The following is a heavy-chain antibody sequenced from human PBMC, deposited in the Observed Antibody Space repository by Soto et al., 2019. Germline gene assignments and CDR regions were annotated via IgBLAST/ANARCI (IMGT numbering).Heavy chain of an antibody. CDR2: ISSNGVGT. J-gene: IGHJ6*03. CDR3: ARRARPDFYYMDV. V-gene: IGHV3-64*01. CDR1: VFPLSGYA. D-gene: IGHD6-6*01. Sequence: GGSTRLSCAASVFPLSGYAMDWVRQAPGKGLEYVSGISSNGVGTYYANSVQGRFTISRDNSKNTVYLQMGSLRPEDMAVYYCARRARPDFYYMDVWGKGTTVTAP.